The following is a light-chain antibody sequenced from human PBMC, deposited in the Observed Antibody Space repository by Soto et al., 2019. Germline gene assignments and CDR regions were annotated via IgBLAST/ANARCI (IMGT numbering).Light chain of an antibody. J-gene: IGLJ1*01. V-gene: IGLV2-14*03. CDR1: SSDVGAYNY. Sequence: QSVLIQPASVSGSPGQSITISCTGTSSDVGAYNYVSWYQHHPGKAPKLMIYDVSYRPSGVSDRFSGSKSVNTASLTISGLQAEDEADYYCSSYTTSVANVFGTGTKLTVL. CDR2: DVS. CDR3: SSYTTSVANV.